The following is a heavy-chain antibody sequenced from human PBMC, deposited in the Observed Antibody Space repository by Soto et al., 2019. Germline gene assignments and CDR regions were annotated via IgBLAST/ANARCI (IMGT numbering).Heavy chain of an antibody. V-gene: IGHV4-28*01. D-gene: IGHD1-26*01. CDR1: GYSISSSNW. CDR3: ARREIQGHIDY. CDR2: IYYSGTT. J-gene: IGHJ4*02. Sequence: QVQLQESGPGLVKPSDTLSLTCAVSGYSISSSNWWGWIRQPPGKGLEWIGYIYYSGTTYYNPSLNSRVTMSVDTSKTQFSLKLTSVTAVDTAVYYCARREIQGHIDYWGQGTLVTVSS.